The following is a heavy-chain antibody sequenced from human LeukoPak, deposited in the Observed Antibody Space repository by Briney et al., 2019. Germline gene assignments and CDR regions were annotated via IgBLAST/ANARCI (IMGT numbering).Heavy chain of an antibody. J-gene: IGHJ4*02. Sequence: GESLRLSCAASGFTFSSCGLSWVRQAPGKGLEWVSAIRASVTSTYYADSVQGRFTISRDNSKNTLYLQMNSLRAEDTAVYYCAKDLNSNGRGFDYWGQGTLVTVSS. D-gene: IGHD6-19*01. CDR3: AKDLNSNGRGFDY. CDR1: GFTFSSCG. CDR2: IRASVTST. V-gene: IGHV3-23*01.